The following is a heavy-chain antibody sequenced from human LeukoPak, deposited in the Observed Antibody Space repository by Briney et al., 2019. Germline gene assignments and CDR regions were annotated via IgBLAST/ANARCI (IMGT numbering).Heavy chain of an antibody. D-gene: IGHD2-2*01. CDR3: AAEDSSTSSMDV. CDR1: GGSFSGYY. V-gene: IGHV4-34*01. J-gene: IGHJ6*04. Sequence: SETLSLTCAVYGGSFSGYYWSWIRQPPGKGLEWIGEINHSGSTNYNPSLKSRVTISVDTSKNQFSLKLGSVTAADTAVYYCAAEDSSTSSMDVWGKGTTVTVSS. CDR2: INHSGST.